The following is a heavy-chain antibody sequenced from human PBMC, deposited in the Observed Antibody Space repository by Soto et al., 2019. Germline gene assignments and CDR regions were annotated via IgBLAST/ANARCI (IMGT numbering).Heavy chain of an antibody. J-gene: IGHJ4*02. CDR1: GGSLSSTGYY. CDR3: ARRESSGWFFDH. CDR2: IYYTGST. D-gene: IGHD6-19*01. V-gene: IGHV4-39*01. Sequence: SETMSLTCTVSGGSLSSTGYYWGWVRQPPGKGLEWIGNIYYTGSTYYNPSLKSRVTISVDTSMNQFSLKLTSVTAADTSVYFCARRESSGWFFDHWGQGTLVTVSS.